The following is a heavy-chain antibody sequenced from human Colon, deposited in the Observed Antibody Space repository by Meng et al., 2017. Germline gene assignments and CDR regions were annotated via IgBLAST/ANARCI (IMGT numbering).Heavy chain of an antibody. CDR1: GGSLSSDTYY. D-gene: IGHD1-1*01. Sequence: QVQLHEAGPGLVKPSQNLPLTCTVSGGSLSSDTYYWTWIRQDPGKGLEWIGIINRSGSTYYNPSLKSRVTMSLDTSKQQFSLKLISVTAADTAVYFCARGLNEGGLAHNWFDPWGQGTLVTVSS. V-gene: IGHV4-31*03. CDR2: INRSGST. CDR3: ARGLNEGGLAHNWFDP. J-gene: IGHJ5*02.